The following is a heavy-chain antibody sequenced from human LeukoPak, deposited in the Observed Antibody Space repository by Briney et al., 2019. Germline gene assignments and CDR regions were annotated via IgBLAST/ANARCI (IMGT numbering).Heavy chain of an antibody. D-gene: IGHD3-10*01. CDR2: IKQDGSEK. V-gene: IGHV3-7*01. CDR3: ARDYMVRGVMPLFDP. J-gene: IGHJ5*02. Sequence: GGSLRLSCAASGFTISSYWMSWVRQAPGKGLEWVANIKQDGSEKYYVDSVKGRLTISRDNAKNSLYLQMNSLRAEDTAVYYCARDYMVRGVMPLFDPWGQGTLVTVSS. CDR1: GFTISSYW.